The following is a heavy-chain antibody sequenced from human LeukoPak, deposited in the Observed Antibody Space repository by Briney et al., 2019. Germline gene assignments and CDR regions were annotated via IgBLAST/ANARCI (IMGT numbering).Heavy chain of an antibody. CDR1: GYTFTSYA. J-gene: IGHJ4*02. V-gene: IGHV1-18*01. CDR2: ISTYNGNT. Sequence: EASVKVSCKASGYTFTSYAMNWVRQAPGQGLEWMGWISTYNGNTNSAQKVQGRLTMTTDTTTSTAYMELRSLTSDDTAVYFCARSMGRCNYNNCYGADYWGQGTLVTVSS. CDR3: ARSMGRCNYNNCYGADY. D-gene: IGHD2-2*01.